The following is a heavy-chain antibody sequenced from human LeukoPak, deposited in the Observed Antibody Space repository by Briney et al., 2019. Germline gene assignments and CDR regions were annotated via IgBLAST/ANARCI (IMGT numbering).Heavy chain of an antibody. J-gene: IGHJ5*02. CDR2: IYYSGST. V-gene: IGHV4-59*01. D-gene: IGHD6-19*01. Sequence: SETLSLTCTVSGGSISSYYWSWIRQPPGKGLEWIGYIYYSGSTNYNPSLKSRVTISVDTSKNQFSLKLSSVTAADTAVYYYARAGYSSGWMPCWFDPWGQGTLVTVSS. CDR3: ARAGYSSGWMPCWFDP. CDR1: GGSISSYY.